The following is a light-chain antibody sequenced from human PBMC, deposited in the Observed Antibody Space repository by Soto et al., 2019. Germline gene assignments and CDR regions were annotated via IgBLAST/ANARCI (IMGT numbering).Light chain of an antibody. Sequence: EIVMTQSPATLSVSPGERATLSCRASQTVDSNLAWYQQTPGQAPRLLIYGASTRATGIPARFSGSGSATDFTLTITSLQSEDFPVYYCQQYNNWPQLTFGGGNKVESK. CDR2: GAS. V-gene: IGKV3-15*01. CDR3: QQYNNWPQLT. J-gene: IGKJ4*01. CDR1: QTVDSN.